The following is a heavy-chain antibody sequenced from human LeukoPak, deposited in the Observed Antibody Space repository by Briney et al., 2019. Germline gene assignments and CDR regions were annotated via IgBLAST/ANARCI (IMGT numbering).Heavy chain of an antibody. V-gene: IGHV1-69*04. Sequence: SVKVSCKASGGTFSSYAISWVRQAPGQGLEWMGRIIPILGIANYAQKFQGRVTITADKSTSTAYMELSSLRSEDTAVYYCARDGYNHRGNAFDIWGQGTMVTVSS. D-gene: IGHD5-24*01. CDR2: IIPILGIA. J-gene: IGHJ3*02. CDR1: GGTFSSYA. CDR3: ARDGYNHRGNAFDI.